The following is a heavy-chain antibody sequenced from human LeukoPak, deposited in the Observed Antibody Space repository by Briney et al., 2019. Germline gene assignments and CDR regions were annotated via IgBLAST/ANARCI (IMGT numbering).Heavy chain of an antibody. CDR1: GFTFSSYS. V-gene: IGHV3-48*01. D-gene: IGHD1-26*01. CDR2: ISSRSSTM. J-gene: IGHJ3*02. CDR3: ARDQGGSNPNGQEAFDT. Sequence: GGSLRLSCAASGFTFSSYSMNWVRQAPGKGLEWVSYISSRSSTMYYADSVKGRFTISRDNAKNSLYLLMNGLRVEDTAVYYCARDQGGSNPNGQEAFDTWGQGTMVTVSS.